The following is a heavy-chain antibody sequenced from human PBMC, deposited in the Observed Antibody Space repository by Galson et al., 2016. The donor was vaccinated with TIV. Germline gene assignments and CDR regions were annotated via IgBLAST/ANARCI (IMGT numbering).Heavy chain of an antibody. Sequence: FTNYGIAWVRQAPGQGLERMGWISTYNGYTDYAQKLQGRVTMTTDTSTSTAYMELRSLRSDDTAMYYCARDPTYYDTNGWGHWGQGTLVIVSS. V-gene: IGHV1-18*01. J-gene: IGHJ4*02. D-gene: IGHD3-22*01. CDR3: ARDPTYYDTNGWGH. CDR2: ISTYNGYT. CDR1: FTNYG.